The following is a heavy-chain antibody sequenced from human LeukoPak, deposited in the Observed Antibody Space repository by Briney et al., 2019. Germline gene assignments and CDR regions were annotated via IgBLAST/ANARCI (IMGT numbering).Heavy chain of an antibody. D-gene: IGHD3-10*01. J-gene: IGHJ6*02. CDR3: ARSGVRGVTRSYYYYGMDV. CDR2: INPNSGGT. V-gene: IGHV1-2*02. Sequence: GASVKVSCKASGYTFTGYYMHWVRQAPGQGLEWMGWINPNSGGTNYAQKFQGRVTMTRDTSISTAYMELSRLRSDDTAVYYCARSGVRGVTRSYYYYGMDVWGQGTTVTVSS. CDR1: GYTFTGYY.